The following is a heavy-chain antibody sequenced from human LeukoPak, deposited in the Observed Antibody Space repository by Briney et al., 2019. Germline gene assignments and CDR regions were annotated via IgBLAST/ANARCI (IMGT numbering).Heavy chain of an antibody. V-gene: IGHV4-34*01. D-gene: IGHD6-13*01. Sequence: SETLSLTCAVYGGSSSGYYWSWIRQPPGKGLEWIGEINHSGSTNYNPSLKSRVTISVDTSKNQFSLKLSSVTAADTAAYYCARGGDYSSSPSGFGYWGQGTLVTVSS. J-gene: IGHJ4*02. CDR3: ARGGDYSSSPSGFGY. CDR2: INHSGST. CDR1: GGSSSGYY.